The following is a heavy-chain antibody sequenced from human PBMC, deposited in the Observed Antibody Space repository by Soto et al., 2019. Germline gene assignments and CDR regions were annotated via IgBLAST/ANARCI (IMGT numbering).Heavy chain of an antibody. CDR3: ARADPDASVGY. D-gene: IGHD3-16*01. CDR1: GGFLNAYF. J-gene: IGHJ4*02. V-gene: IGHV4-59*01. CDR2: ISYSGST. Sequence: SETLSLTCTVSGGFLNAYFWTWIRQPPGKGLEWIGYISYSGSTYYNPSLKSRVTISADTSRNQFSLKLRSVIAADTAVYYCARADPDASVGYWGQGTLVTVSS.